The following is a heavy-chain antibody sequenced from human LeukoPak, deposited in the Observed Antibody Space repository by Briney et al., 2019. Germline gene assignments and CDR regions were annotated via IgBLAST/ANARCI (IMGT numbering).Heavy chain of an antibody. D-gene: IGHD3-22*01. J-gene: IGHJ3*02. V-gene: IGHV3-53*01. Sequence: GGSLRLSCAASGFTVSSNYMSWVRQAPGKGLEWVSVIYSGGSTYYADSVKGRFTISRDNSKNTLYLQMNSLRAEDTAVYYCAKDVRYYDSSGYYRGNAFDIWGQGTMVTVSS. CDR2: IYSGGST. CDR3: AKDVRYYDSSGYYRGNAFDI. CDR1: GFTVSSNY.